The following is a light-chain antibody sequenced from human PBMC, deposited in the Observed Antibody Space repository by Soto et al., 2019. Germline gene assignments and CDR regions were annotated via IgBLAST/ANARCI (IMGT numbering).Light chain of an antibody. Sequence: QSALTQPASVSGSPGQSITISCTGSSSDVGGYNLVSWYQQHPGKAPKLMIYEVTKRPAGVSDRFSGSKSGYTSSLTVSGLQGEDEAYYYCCSYAGSSRHVFGTGTKLTVL. CDR2: EVT. J-gene: IGLJ1*01. CDR3: CSYAGSSRHV. V-gene: IGLV2-23*02. CDR1: SSDVGGYNL.